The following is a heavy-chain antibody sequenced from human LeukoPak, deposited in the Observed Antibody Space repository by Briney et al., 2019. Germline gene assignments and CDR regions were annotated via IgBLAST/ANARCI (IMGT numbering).Heavy chain of an antibody. D-gene: IGHD3-10*01. J-gene: IGHJ6*02. CDR2: ISSSSSTI. CDR3: ARDRGYSHYGSGSPRYYYYGMDV. CDR1: GFTFSSYS. V-gene: IGHV3-48*02. Sequence: GGSLRLSCAASGFTFSSYSMNWVRQAPGKGLEWVSYISSSSSTIYYADSVKGRFTISRDNAKNSLYLQMNSLRDEDTAVYYCARDRGYSHYGSGSPRYYYYGMDVWGQGTTVTVSS.